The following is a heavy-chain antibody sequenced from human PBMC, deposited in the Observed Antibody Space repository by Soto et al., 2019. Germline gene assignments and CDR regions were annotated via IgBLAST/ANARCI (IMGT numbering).Heavy chain of an antibody. J-gene: IGHJ4*02. CDR1: GFTFSPYA. Sequence: PGGSLRLSFAASGFTFSPYAMNWVRRFPGRGLEWVSYISSSSSAIDYADSVKGRFTVSRDNAKNSLYLQMNSLRDEDTAVYYCASDRSLGSNWYYYLESWGQGTLVTVSS. CDR2: ISSSSSAI. D-gene: IGHD3-16*01. CDR3: ASDRSLGSNWYYYLES. V-gene: IGHV3-48*02.